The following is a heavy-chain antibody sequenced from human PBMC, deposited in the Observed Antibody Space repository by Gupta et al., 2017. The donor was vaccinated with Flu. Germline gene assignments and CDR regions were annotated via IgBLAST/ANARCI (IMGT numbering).Heavy chain of an antibody. CDR2: ISSSGSTI. CDR3: ARDIRPAYDYSNLRAFDI. Sequence: QVQLVESGGGLVKPGGSLRLSCAASGFTFSDYYMSWIRQAPGKGLEWVSYISSSGSTIYYADSVKGRFTISRDNAKNSLYLQMNSLRAEDTAVYYCARDIRPAYDYSNLRAFDIWGQGTMVTVSS. J-gene: IGHJ3*02. CDR1: GFTFSDYY. V-gene: IGHV3-11*01. D-gene: IGHD4-4*01.